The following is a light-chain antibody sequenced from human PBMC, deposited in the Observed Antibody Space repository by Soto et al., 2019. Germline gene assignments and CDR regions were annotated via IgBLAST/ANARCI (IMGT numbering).Light chain of an antibody. CDR3: HQYDSYPRT. CDR1: QGITYY. J-gene: IGKJ3*01. CDR2: GAS. Sequence: DIQMTQSPSSLSASVGDRVTITCRASQGITYYLAWFQQKPGKAPKSLIYGASSLQSGVPSRFTGSGFGTDFSLTISSLQPEDIATYYGHQYDSYPRTFGPGTKVEIK. V-gene: IGKV1-16*01.